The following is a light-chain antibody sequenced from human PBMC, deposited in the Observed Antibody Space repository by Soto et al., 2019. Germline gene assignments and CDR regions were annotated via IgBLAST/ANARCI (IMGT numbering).Light chain of an antibody. Sequence: QSVLTQPPSASGSPGQSVTISCTGTSSDVGGYDFVAWHQQHPGKALRLMIYDVSKRPSGVPDRFSGSKSGYTASLTVSGLQAEDEADYYCSSFVGGNIYVFGTGTKVTVL. CDR3: SSFVGGNIYV. CDR2: DVS. V-gene: IGLV2-8*01. CDR1: SSDVGGYDF. J-gene: IGLJ1*01.